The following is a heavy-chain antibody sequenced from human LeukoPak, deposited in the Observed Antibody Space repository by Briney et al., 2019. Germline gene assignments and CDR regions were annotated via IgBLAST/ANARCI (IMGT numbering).Heavy chain of an antibody. V-gene: IGHV4-39*01. D-gene: IGHD6-13*01. J-gene: IGHJ3*02. CDR3: ARPLIAAAADDAFDI. CDR2: IYYSGST. Sequence: SETLSLTCTVSGGSISSSSYYWGWIRQPPGKGLEWIGSIYYSGSTYYNPSLKSRVTISVDTSKNQFSLNLSSVTAADTAVYYCARPLIAAAADDAFDIWGQGTMVTVSS. CDR1: GGSISSSSYY.